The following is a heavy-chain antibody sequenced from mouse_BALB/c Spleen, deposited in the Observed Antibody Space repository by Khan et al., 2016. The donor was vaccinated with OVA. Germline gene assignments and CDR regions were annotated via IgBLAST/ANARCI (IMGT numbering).Heavy chain of an antibody. CDR1: GYTFTGYW. D-gene: IGHD2-1*01. CDR3: ARVYFGNYEFVS. Sequence: VELVESGAELVKPGASVKLSCKPSGYTFTGYWIQWVKQRPGQGLGWIGQIFPGTGTTYYNENFKGKATLTVDTSANTAYMQLRSLISEDSAVYFCARVYFGNYEFVSWGQGTLVTVSP. CDR2: IFPGTGTT. J-gene: IGHJ3*01. V-gene: IGHV1S132*01.